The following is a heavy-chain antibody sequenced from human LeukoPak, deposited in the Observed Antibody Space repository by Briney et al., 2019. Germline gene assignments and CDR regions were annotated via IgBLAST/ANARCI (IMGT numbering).Heavy chain of an antibody. V-gene: IGHV1-24*01. CDR3: ARAGGAIISNFVHFVDY. J-gene: IGHJ4*02. D-gene: IGHD3-10*01. Sequence: ASVKVSCKVSGYTLTELSMHWVRQAPGKGLEWMGGFDPEDGETIYAQKFQGRVTMTEDTSTDTAYMELSRLRSDDTAVYYCARAGGAIISNFVHFVDYWGQGTLVTVSS. CDR1: GYTLTELS. CDR2: FDPEDGET.